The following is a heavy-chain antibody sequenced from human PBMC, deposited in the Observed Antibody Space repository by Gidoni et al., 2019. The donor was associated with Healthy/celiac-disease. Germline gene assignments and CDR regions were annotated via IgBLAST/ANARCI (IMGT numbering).Heavy chain of an antibody. CDR2: IDWDDDK. Sequence: QVTLKESGPALVKPTQTITLTCTFSGFSLSTSGMRVRWIRQPPGKALEWLARIDWDDDKFYSTSLKTRLTISKDTSKNQVVLTMTNMDPVDTATYYCARIRSHQGSGSYFDYWGQGTLVTVSS. CDR3: ARIRSHQGSGSYFDY. J-gene: IGHJ4*02. V-gene: IGHV2-70*04. CDR1: GFSLSTSGMR. D-gene: IGHD3-10*01.